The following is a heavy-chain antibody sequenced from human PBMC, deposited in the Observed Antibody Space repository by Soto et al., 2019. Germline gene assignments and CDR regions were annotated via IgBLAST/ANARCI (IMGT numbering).Heavy chain of an antibody. V-gene: IGHV1-69*01. CDR2: IIPIFATL. CDR1: GGTFSSYA. Sequence: QVQLVQSGAEVKKPGSSVKVSCKASGGTFSSYAISWVRQAPGQGLEWMGGIIPIFATLNYAQKFQGTVRITADDSTTTTCMELSSLRSEDTAVSYCARENSGSYFDAFDIWGQGTMVTVSS. J-gene: IGHJ3*02. CDR3: ARENSGSYFDAFDI. D-gene: IGHD1-26*01.